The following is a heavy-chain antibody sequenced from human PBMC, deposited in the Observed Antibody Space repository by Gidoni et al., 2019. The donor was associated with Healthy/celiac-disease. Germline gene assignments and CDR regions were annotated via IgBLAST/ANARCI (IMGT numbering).Heavy chain of an antibody. CDR3: AMGYSSSWYGGYYYYYGMDV. J-gene: IGHJ6*02. CDR1: GGSLSSGGYS. D-gene: IGHD6-13*01. CDR2: IYHSGSP. Sequence: QLQLQESGSGLVKPSQTLSLTCAVSGGSLSSGGYSGSWIRPPPGKGLEWIGYIYHSGSPYYHPSLKSRVTISVDRSKNQFSLKLSSVTAADTAVYYCAMGYSSSWYGGYYYYYGMDVWGQGTTVTVSS. V-gene: IGHV4-30-2*01.